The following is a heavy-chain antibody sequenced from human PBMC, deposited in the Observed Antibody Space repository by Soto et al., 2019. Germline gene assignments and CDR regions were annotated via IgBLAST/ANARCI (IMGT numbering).Heavy chain of an antibody. CDR2: IYYRGST. D-gene: IGHD1-26*01. V-gene: IGHV4-59*11. CDR1: GGSISSHY. J-gene: IGHJ6*02. CDR3: ARDGREASGMDV. Sequence: KTSETLSLTCTVSGGSISSHYWSWVWQAPGKGLEWIGHIYYRGSTSYNPSLRSRSTISVDTSNNQFSLKLNSVTTADTAVYYCARDGREASGMDVWGQGTKVTVSS.